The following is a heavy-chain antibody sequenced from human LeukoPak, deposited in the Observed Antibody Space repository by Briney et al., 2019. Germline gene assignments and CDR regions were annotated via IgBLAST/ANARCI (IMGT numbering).Heavy chain of an antibody. V-gene: IGHV4-30-2*01. J-gene: IGHJ4*02. CDR2: IYHSGST. CDR1: GGSISSGGYS. Sequence: SETLSLTCAVSGGSISSGGYSWSWIRQPPGTGLEWIGYIYHSGSTYYNPSLKSRVTISVDTSKNQFSLKLSSVTAADTAVYYCARGIAAAANNFDYWGQGTLVTVSS. CDR3: ARGIAAAANNFDY. D-gene: IGHD6-13*01.